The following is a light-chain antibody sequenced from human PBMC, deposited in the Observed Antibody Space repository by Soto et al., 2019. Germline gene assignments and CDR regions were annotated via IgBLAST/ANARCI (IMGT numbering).Light chain of an antibody. Sequence: QSVLTQPPSASGTPGPRVTISCSGSSSKNGSNTVNWYQQLPGTAPKLLIYSNNQRPSGVPDRFSGSKSGTSASLAISGLQSEDEADYYCAAWDDSLNGVVFGGGTKLTVL. V-gene: IGLV1-44*01. J-gene: IGLJ2*01. CDR3: AAWDDSLNGVV. CDR2: SNN. CDR1: SSKNGSNT.